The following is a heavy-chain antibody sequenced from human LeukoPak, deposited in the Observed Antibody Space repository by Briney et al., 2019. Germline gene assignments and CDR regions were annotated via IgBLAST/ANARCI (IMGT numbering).Heavy chain of an antibody. CDR3: ARAHMTTVTLGDY. J-gene: IGHJ4*02. CDR2: INPNSGVT. V-gene: IGHV1-2*02. D-gene: IGHD4-11*01. CDR1: GYTLTDYY. Sequence: ASVKVSCKASGYTLTDYYIHWVRQAPGQGLEWMGWINPNSGVTNYAQKFQGRVTLTRDTPISTAYMEVSRLRSDDTAVYHCARAHMTTVTLGDYWGQGRLVTVSS.